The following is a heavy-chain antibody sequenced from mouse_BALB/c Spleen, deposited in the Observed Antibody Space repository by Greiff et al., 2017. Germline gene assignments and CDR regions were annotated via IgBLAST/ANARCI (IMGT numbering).Heavy chain of an antibody. D-gene: IGHD2-3*01. V-gene: IGHV10-1*02. CDR2: IRSKSNNYAT. CDR1: GFTFNTYA. Sequence: EVKLVESGGGLVQPKGSLKLSCAASGFTFNTYAMNWVRQAPGKGLEWVARIRSKSNNYATYYADSVKDRFTISRDDSQSMLYLQMNNLKTEDTAMYYCVRHTNYDGYLYAMDYWGQGTSVTVSS. J-gene: IGHJ4*01. CDR3: VRHTNYDGYLYAMDY.